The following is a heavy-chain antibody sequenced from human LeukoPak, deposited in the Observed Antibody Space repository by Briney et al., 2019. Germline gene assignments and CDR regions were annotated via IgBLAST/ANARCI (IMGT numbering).Heavy chain of an antibody. CDR1: GGSISTYY. J-gene: IGHJ6*03. CDR3: ARHLNYYYYYYMDV. CDR2: VFYSGST. Sequence: PSETLSLTCSVSGGSISTYYWSWIRQPPGQGLEWFGYVFYSGSTNYNPSLKSRVTISVDTPKNQLFLKLRSVTAADTAVYYCARHLNYYYYYYMDVWGKGTTVTVSS. V-gene: IGHV4-59*08.